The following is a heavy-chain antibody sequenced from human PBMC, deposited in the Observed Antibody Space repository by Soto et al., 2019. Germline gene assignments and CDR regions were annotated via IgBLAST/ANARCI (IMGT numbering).Heavy chain of an antibody. CDR1: GFTFNTFV. CDR3: VKGGWLDF. CDR2: ISTDSSRA. Sequence: EVQLLESGGGLVQPGGSLRLSCAASGFTFNTFVMSWVRQAPGRGLEWVSFISTDSSRAYYADAVKGRFTISRDNSKHTLYLQMNSLTAEDTAVYACVKGGWLDFWGQGTLVTVSS. D-gene: IGHD3-16*01. J-gene: IGHJ5*01. V-gene: IGHV3-23*01.